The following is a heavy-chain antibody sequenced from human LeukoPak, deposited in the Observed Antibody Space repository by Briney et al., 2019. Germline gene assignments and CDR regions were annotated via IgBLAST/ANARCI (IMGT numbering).Heavy chain of an antibody. CDR2: ISYDGSNK. CDR1: GFTFSSYG. CDR3: AKDSSYYDYVWGSYRHSIFDY. J-gene: IGHJ4*02. D-gene: IGHD3-16*02. V-gene: IGHV3-30*18. Sequence: GGSLRLSCAASGFTFSSYGMHWVRQAPGKGPEWVAVISYDGSNKYYADSVKGRFTISRDNSKNTLYLQMNSLRAEDTAVYYCAKDSSYYDYVWGSYRHSIFDYWGQGTLVTVSS.